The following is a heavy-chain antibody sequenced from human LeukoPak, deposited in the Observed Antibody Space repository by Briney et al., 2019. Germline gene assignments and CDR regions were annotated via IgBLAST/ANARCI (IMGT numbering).Heavy chain of an antibody. V-gene: IGHV3-21*01. CDR3: ARGGQWLHN. J-gene: IGHJ4*02. Sequence: GGSLRLSCAASGFTFSTYNMNWVRQVPGKGLEWVSSITSSSTYMFYADSVKGRFTISRDNAKNTLYLQMNSLRAEDTAVYYCARGGQWLHNWGQGTLVTVSS. D-gene: IGHD6-19*01. CDR1: GFTFSTYN. CDR2: ITSSSTYM.